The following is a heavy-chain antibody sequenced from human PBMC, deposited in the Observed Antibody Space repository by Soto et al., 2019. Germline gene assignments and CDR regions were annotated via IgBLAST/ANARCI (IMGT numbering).Heavy chain of an antibody. Sequence: GGSLRLSCAASGFTFSSYAMSWVRQAPGKGLEWVSAISGSGTSTYYADSVKGRFTISRDNSKNTLYLQMNSLRAEDTAVYYCAKDRVGDTKDYYYYAMDVWGQGTTVTVSS. D-gene: IGHD2-15*01. CDR1: GFTFSSYA. V-gene: IGHV3-23*01. CDR2: ISGSGTST. CDR3: AKDRVGDTKDYYYYAMDV. J-gene: IGHJ6*02.